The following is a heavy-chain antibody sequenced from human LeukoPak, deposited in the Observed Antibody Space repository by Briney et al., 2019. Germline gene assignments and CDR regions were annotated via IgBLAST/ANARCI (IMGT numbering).Heavy chain of an antibody. Sequence: PGGSLRLSCAASGFTFSSYWMSWVRQAPGKGLEWVANIKQDGSEKYYVDSAKGRFTISRDNAKNSLYLQMNSLRAEDTAVYYCARRSCSGGSCYNAFDIWGQGTMVTVSS. D-gene: IGHD2-15*01. CDR2: IKQDGSEK. CDR1: GFTFSSYW. V-gene: IGHV3-7*03. J-gene: IGHJ3*02. CDR3: ARRSCSGGSCYNAFDI.